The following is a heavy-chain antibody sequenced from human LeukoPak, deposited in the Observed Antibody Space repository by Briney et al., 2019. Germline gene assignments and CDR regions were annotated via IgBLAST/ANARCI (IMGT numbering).Heavy chain of an antibody. D-gene: IGHD6-13*01. J-gene: IGHJ5*02. CDR2: IYYSGST. CDR3: ARDTSSSWYGGWFDP. CDR1: GGSISSSSYY. V-gene: IGHV4-39*02. Sequence: KPSETLSLTCTVSGGSISSSSYYWGWIRQPPGKGLEWVGSIYYSGSTYYNPSLKSRVTISVDTSKNQFSLKLSSVTAADTAVYYCARDTSSSWYGGWFDPWGQGTLVTVSS.